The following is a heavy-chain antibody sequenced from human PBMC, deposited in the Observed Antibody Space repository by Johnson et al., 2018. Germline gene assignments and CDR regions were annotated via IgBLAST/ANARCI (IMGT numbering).Heavy chain of an antibody. CDR2: INPSGGSI. V-gene: IGHV1-46*01. D-gene: IGHD2-2*01. CDR3: ARGEVEPVAMQDSYYYHFYMDV. Sequence: QVQLVQSGAEVRKPGASXNVSCKASGYTFSTYYIHWVRQAPGQGLEWMGIINPSGGSITYAQKFQGRVTMTTDTSTSTAYMEVSSLSSEDTAVYYCARGEVEPVAMQDSYYYHFYMDVWGKGTTVTVSS. J-gene: IGHJ6*03. CDR1: GYTFSTYY.